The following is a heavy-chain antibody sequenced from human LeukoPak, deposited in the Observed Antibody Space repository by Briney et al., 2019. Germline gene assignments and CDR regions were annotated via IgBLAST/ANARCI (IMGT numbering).Heavy chain of an antibody. V-gene: IGHV3-23*01. CDR1: GFTFSSYG. J-gene: IGHJ4*02. CDR2: ISGSGGST. D-gene: IGHD3-9*01. CDR3: ARMDILTGYYTAFIVDY. Sequence: GGTLRLSCAASGFTFSSYGMTWVRQAPGKGLEWVSAISGSGGSTYYADSVKGRFTISRDNAKNSLYLQMNSLRAEDTAVYYCARMDILTGYYTAFIVDYWGQGTLVTVSS.